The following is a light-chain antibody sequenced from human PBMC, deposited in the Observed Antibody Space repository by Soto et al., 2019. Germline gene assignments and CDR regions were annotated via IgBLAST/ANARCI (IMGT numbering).Light chain of an antibody. J-gene: IGKJ5*01. V-gene: IGKV1-33*01. CDR2: DAS. Sequence: DIQMTHSPSFLSASVGERCAITFQASQDIRNSLNWYQQKPGTAPNLLIYDASNLETGVPSRFSGSGSGTDFSFSISSLQPEDIATYYCQQYENLVTFGQGTRLEIK. CDR3: QQYENLVT. CDR1: QDIRNS.